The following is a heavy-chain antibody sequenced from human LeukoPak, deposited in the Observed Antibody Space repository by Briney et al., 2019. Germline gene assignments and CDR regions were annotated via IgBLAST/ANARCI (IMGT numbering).Heavy chain of an antibody. J-gene: IGHJ6*03. CDR2: INVYNGNI. D-gene: IGHD3-10*01. CDR3: ARVLYYYGSGSYSAPPYYYYYYMDV. V-gene: IGHV1-18*01. CDR1: GYTFTSYG. Sequence: ASVKVSCTASGYTFTSYGISWVRQAPGQRLEWMGWINVYNGNINYAQKLQGRVTMTTDTSTSTAYMELRSLRSDDTAVYYCARVLYYYGSGSYSAPPYYYYYYMDVWGKGTTVTVSS.